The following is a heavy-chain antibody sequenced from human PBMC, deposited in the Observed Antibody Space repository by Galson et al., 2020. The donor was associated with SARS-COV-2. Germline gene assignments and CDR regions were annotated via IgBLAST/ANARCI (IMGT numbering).Heavy chain of an antibody. J-gene: IGHJ4*02. CDR3: VRADTSGHPQFDY. CDR2: IYYSGRI. D-gene: IGHD3-22*01. Sequence: ETSETRSLTCTVSGGSMRGFYWSWIRQPPGKGLEWIAYIYYSGRINYNPSLKSRVTISVDTSKKQFSLQLSSVTAADTAMYYCVRADTSGHPQFDYWGQGTLVTVSS. CDR1: GGSMRGFY. V-gene: IGHV4-59*01.